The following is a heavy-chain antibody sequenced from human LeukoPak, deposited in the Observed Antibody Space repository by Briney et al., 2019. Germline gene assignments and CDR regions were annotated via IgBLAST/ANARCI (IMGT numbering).Heavy chain of an antibody. D-gene: IGHD3-10*01. CDR3: ARGKYYYGSGVDY. CDR2: ISGSGGST. CDR1: GFTFSSYA. J-gene: IGHJ4*02. Sequence: GGSLRLSCAASGFTFSSYAMSWVRQAPGKGLEWVSAISGSGGSTYYADSVKGRFTISRDNSKNTLYLQMNSLRAEDTALYYCARGKYYYGSGVDYWGQGTLVTVSS. V-gene: IGHV3-23*01.